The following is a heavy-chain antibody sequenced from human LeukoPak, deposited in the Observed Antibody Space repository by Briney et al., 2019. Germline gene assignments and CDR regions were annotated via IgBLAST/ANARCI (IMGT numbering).Heavy chain of an antibody. CDR3: ARIVNHGGAFDY. CDR2: IDWDEDK. V-gene: IGHV2-70*20. CDR1: GFSLSTNGMC. Sequence: SGPALVKPTQTLTLSCTFSGFSLSTNGMCVSWVRQPPGKALEWLALIDWDEDKYYNTSLKARLTISKDTSENQVVLTMTNMDPVDTATYYCARIVNHGGAFDYWGQGPLVTVSS. J-gene: IGHJ4*02. D-gene: IGHD1-14*01.